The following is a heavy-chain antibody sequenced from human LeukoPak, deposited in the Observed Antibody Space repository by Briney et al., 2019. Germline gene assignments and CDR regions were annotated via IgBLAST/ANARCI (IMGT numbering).Heavy chain of an antibody. CDR2: IYTSGST. J-gene: IGHJ4*02. CDR1: GGSISSYY. V-gene: IGHV4-4*07. Sequence: SETLSLTCTVSGGSISSYYWSWIRQPAGKGLEWIGRIYTSGSTNYNPSLKSRVTISVDTSKNQSSLKLSSVTAADTAVYYCARRGTGYSYAGFDYWGQGTLVTVSS. CDR3: ARRGTGYSYAGFDY. D-gene: IGHD5-18*01.